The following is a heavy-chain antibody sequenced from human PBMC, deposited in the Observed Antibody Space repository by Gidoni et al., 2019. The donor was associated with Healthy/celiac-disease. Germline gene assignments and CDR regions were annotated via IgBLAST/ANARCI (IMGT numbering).Heavy chain of an antibody. D-gene: IGHD5-18*01. J-gene: IGHJ4*02. CDR2: ISYDGSNK. V-gene: IGHV3-30-3*01. CDR3: ARDGPAMGTTFDY. CDR1: GFTFSSYA. Sequence: QVQLVESGGGVVQPGRSLRLPCAASGFTFSSYAMHWVRQAPGKGLEWVAVISYDGSNKYYADSVKGRFTISRDNSKNTLYLQMNSLRAEDTAVYYCARDGPAMGTTFDYWGQGTLVTVSS.